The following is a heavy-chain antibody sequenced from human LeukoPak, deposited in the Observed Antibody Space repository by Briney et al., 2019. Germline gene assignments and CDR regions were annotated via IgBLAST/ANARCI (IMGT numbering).Heavy chain of an antibody. CDR3: ATGSGLWSPDY. D-gene: IGHD5-18*01. J-gene: IGHJ4*02. CDR1: GFTFSSYW. V-gene: IGHV3-74*01. Sequence: GGSLRLSCAASGFTFSSYWMHWVRQAPGKGLVWVSRINTDGSSTSYVDSVKGRFTISRDNAKNRLYVQMNSLRAEDTAVYYCATGSGLWSPDYWGQGTLVTVSS. CDR2: INTDGSST.